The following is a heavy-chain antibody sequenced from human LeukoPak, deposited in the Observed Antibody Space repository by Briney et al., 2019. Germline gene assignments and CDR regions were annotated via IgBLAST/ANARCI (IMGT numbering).Heavy chain of an antibody. V-gene: IGHV3-30*02. J-gene: IGHJ4*02. CDR1: RFTFSSYD. CDR2: IRYDGSNK. Sequence: GGSLRLSCAASRFTFSSYDMHWVRQAPGKGLEWVAFIRYDGSNKYYADSVKGRFTISRDNSKNTLYLQMNSLRAEDTAVYYCAKVPLGGSGSYFDYWGQGTLVTVSS. D-gene: IGHD3-10*01. CDR3: AKVPLGGSGSYFDY.